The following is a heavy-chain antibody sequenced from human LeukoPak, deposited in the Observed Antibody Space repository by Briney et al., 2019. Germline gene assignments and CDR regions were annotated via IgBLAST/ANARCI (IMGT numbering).Heavy chain of an antibody. CDR1: GSIFSSYE. CDR3: ARGTVTMVDY. J-gene: IGHJ4*02. Sequence: GGSLRLSCAASGSIFSSYEMKWVRQAPGKGLEGVSYISSSGSITYYADSVKGRFTISRDNSKNTLFLQMNSLRAGDTAVYYCARGTVTMVDYWGQGTLVTVSS. V-gene: IGHV3-48*03. CDR2: ISSSGSIT. D-gene: IGHD3-10*01.